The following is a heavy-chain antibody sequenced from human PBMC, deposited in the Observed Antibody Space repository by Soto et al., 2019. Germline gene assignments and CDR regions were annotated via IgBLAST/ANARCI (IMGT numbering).Heavy chain of an antibody. Sequence: QVQLQESGPGLVKPSQTLSLTCSVSGASISSGNYYWSWIRQHPGKGLEWIGYIYYTGSTYYNPSLRSRITISEDMSKNNLSLRLSSVTAADTAVYYCARGREEAGGPFDYWGQGTLVTVSS. D-gene: IGHD2-15*01. CDR1: GASISSGNYY. V-gene: IGHV4-31*03. CDR2: IYYTGST. CDR3: ARGREEAGGPFDY. J-gene: IGHJ4*02.